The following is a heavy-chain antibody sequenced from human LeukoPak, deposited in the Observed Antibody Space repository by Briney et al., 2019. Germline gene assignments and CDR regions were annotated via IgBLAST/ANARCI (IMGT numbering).Heavy chain of an antibody. Sequence: SVKVSCKASGYTFTGYYMHWVRQAPGQGLEWMGWINPNSGGTHYAQKFQGRVTMTRDTSISTAYMELSRLRSDDTAVYYCARDYYDSSGYRLVRDYWGQGTLVTVSS. V-gene: IGHV1-2*02. D-gene: IGHD3-22*01. CDR1: GYTFTGYY. CDR2: INPNSGGT. CDR3: ARDYYDSSGYRLVRDY. J-gene: IGHJ4*02.